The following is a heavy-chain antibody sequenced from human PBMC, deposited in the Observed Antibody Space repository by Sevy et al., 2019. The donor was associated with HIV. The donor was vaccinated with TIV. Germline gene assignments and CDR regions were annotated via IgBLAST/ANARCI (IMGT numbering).Heavy chain of an antibody. Sequence: GGSLRLSCAASGFTFSDSWMHWVRQAPGKGLEWVAKINQDGNEKYYVDSVKGGFTISRDNAKNSLYLQMNSLRDDDTAVYYCATFSVGYWGQGTLVTVSS. CDR3: ATFSVGY. J-gene: IGHJ4*02. CDR2: INQDGNEK. D-gene: IGHD3-3*01. V-gene: IGHV3-7*01. CDR1: GFTFSDSW.